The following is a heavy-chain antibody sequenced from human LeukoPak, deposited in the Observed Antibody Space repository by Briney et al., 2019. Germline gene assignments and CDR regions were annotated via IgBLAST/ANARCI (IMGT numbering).Heavy chain of an antibody. D-gene: IGHD3-3*01. J-gene: IGHJ6*02. V-gene: IGHV1-69*04. CDR3: ARAEGTYYDFWSGYSIYYGMDV. CDR1: GGTFSSYA. CDR2: IIPILGIA. Sequence: ASVKVSCKASGGTFSSYAISWVRQAPGQGLEWMGRIIPILGIANYAQKFQGRVTITADKSTSTAYMELSSLRSEDTAVYYCARAEGTYYDFWSGYSIYYGMDVWGQGTTVTVSS.